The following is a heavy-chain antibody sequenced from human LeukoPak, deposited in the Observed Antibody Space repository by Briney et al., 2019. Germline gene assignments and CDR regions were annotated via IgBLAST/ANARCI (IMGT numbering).Heavy chain of an antibody. Sequence: GGSLRLSCAASGFTFDDYAMHWVRQARGKGVEWVSLISGDGGSTYYADSVKGRFTISRDNSKTSLYLQMNSLRTEDTALYYCAKDILLYYDSSGYFDSWGQGTLVTVSS. V-gene: IGHV3-43*02. CDR2: ISGDGGST. D-gene: IGHD3-22*01. J-gene: IGHJ4*02. CDR3: AKDILLYYDSSGYFDS. CDR1: GFTFDDYA.